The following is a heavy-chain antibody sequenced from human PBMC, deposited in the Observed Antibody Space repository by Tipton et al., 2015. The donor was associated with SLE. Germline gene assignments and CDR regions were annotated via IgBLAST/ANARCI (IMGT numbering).Heavy chain of an antibody. V-gene: IGHV1-18*01. CDR2: INTYSGHT. D-gene: IGHD3-10*01. CDR3: ARDHYGSGTYHNWFDP. Sequence: QSGPEVKKPGASVKVSCKCSGYVFVSFGTTWVRKAPGQGLEWMGWINTYSGHTEYAQKFQDRVTMTTDTSTDTVYLEMRSLRSDDTAVYYCARDHYGSGTYHNWFDPWGQGTLVTVSS. J-gene: IGHJ5*02. CDR1: GYVFVSFG.